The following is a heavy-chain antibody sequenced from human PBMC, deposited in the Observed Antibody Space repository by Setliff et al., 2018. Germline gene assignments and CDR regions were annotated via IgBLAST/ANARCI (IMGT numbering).Heavy chain of an antibody. D-gene: IGHD3-22*01. Sequence: SETLSLTCTVSGGPISSAGYYWTWIRQQPGKGLEWIGYIYYSGTTYYNPSLKSRVTILIDTSRNQFSLELSSVTAADTAVHYCVRESYDSSGYSGGDYYYYYMDVWGKGTTVTVSS. CDR2: IYYSGTT. CDR3: VRESYDSSGYSGGDYYYYYMDV. V-gene: IGHV4-31*03. CDR1: GGPISSAGYY. J-gene: IGHJ6*03.